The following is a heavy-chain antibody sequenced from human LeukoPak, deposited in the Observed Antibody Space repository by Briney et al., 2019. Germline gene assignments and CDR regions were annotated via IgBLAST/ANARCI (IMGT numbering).Heavy chain of an antibody. CDR3: ARVPKATKTVKDSKPGSLDY. D-gene: IGHD4-11*01. CDR1: GYTFTGYY. CDR2: INPNSGGT. Sequence: ASVKVSCKASGYTFTGYYMHWVRQAPGQGLEWMGWINPNSGGTNYAQKFQGRVTMTRDTSISTAYMELSRLRSDDTAVYYCARVPKATKTVKDSKPGSLDYWGQGTLVTVSS. V-gene: IGHV1-2*02. J-gene: IGHJ4*02.